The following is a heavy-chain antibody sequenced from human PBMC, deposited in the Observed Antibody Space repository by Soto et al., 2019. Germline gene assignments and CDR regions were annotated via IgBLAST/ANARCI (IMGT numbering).Heavy chain of an antibody. CDR1: GYTFTNYG. V-gene: IGHV1-18*01. CDR3: AREVSGPARMDV. Sequence: GASVKVSCKASGYTFTNYGISWVRQAPGQGLEWTGWISAHNGNTNYAQKLQGRVTMTTDTSTSTAYMELRSLRSDDTAVYYCAREVSGPARMDVWGQGTTVTSP. D-gene: IGHD2-2*01. CDR2: ISAHNGNT. J-gene: IGHJ6*02.